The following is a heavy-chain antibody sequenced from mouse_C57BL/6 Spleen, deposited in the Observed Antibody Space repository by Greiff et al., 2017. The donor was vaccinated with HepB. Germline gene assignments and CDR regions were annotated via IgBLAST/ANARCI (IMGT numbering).Heavy chain of an antibody. CDR1: GYAFTNYL. CDR3: ARDYYGSSYGYFDV. J-gene: IGHJ1*03. D-gene: IGHD1-1*01. CDR2: INPGSGGT. Sequence: VQLQQSGAELVRPGTSVKVSCKASGYAFTNYLIEWVKQRPGQGLEWIGVINPGSGGTNYNEKFKGQATLTADKTSSTAYMQLSSLTSEDSAVYFCARDYYGSSYGYFDVWGTGTTVTVSS. V-gene: IGHV1-54*01.